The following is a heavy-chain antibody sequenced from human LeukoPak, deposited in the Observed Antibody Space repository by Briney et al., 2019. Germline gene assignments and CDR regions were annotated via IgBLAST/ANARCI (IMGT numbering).Heavy chain of an antibody. D-gene: IGHD2-2*01. V-gene: IGHV3-20*04. CDR3: AKDTRGCSSTSCKPYGY. CDR1: GFTFDDYG. Sequence: GGSLRLSCAASGFTFDDYGMSWVRQAPGKGLEWVSGINWNGGSTGYADSVKGRFTISRDNAKNSLYLQMNSLRAEDTAVYYCAKDTRGCSSTSCKPYGYWGQGTLVTVSS. J-gene: IGHJ4*02. CDR2: INWNGGST.